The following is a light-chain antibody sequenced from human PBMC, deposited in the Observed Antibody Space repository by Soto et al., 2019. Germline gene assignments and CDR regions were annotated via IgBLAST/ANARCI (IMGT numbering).Light chain of an antibody. CDR3: CSYAGSFTFV. CDR1: SSDVGAYNY. Sequence: QSVLTQPRSVSGSPGQSVTISCTGTSSDVGAYNYVSWYQQHPGKAPKLMIYDVNKRPSGVPDRFSGSKSDNTASLTISGLQAEDETDYYCCSYAGSFTFVFGEGTQLTVL. J-gene: IGLJ2*01. V-gene: IGLV2-11*01. CDR2: DVN.